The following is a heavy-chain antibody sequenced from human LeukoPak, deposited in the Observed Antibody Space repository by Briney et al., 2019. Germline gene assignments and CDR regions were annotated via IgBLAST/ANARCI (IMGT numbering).Heavy chain of an antibody. CDR3: ARDTNNGLDV. J-gene: IGHJ6*02. D-gene: IGHD1-14*01. CDR1: GFTFSDYY. Sequence: GGALRLSCAASGFTFSDYYINWIRQAPGKGLEWVSHISSSGRLMQYADSVKGRFTITRDNAQNFMSLQMNSLKPEDTAVYYCARDTNNGLDVWGRGTTVTVSS. CDR2: ISSSGRLM. V-gene: IGHV3-11*01.